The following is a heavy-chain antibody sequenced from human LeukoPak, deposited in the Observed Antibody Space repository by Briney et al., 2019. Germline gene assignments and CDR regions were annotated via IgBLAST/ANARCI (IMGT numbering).Heavy chain of an antibody. CDR1: GFTFSSYA. J-gene: IGHJ3*02. V-gene: IGHV3-23*01. CDR2: VRVSDGAR. Sequence: GGSLRLSCAASGFTFSSYAMHWVRQAPGKGLEWVSSVRVSDGARFYADSVKGRFTTSRDNPKNTLFLQMNSLRVEDTAAYYCATEPRWQPFSFGIWGRGTVVTVSS. D-gene: IGHD5-24*01. CDR3: ATEPRWQPFSFGI.